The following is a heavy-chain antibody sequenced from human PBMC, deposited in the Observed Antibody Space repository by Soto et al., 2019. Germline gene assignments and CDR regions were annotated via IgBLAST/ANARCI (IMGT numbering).Heavy chain of an antibody. J-gene: IGHJ6*02. D-gene: IGHD3-10*01. CDR3: AGGGVRGVITRTRDYYGMDV. CDR1: GYSFTSYW. CDR2: IYPGDSDT. Sequence: PGESLKISCKGSGYSFTSYWIGWVRQMPGKGLECMGSIYPGDSDTRYSPSFQGQVTISADKSISTASLQWSSLKASDTAMYYCAGGGVRGVITRTRDYYGMDVWGQGTTVTVSS. V-gene: IGHV5-51*01.